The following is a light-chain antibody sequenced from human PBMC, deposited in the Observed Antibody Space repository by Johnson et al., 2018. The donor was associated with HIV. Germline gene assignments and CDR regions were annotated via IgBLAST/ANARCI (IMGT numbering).Light chain of an antibody. CDR2: ENN. J-gene: IGLJ1*01. CDR1: SSNIGNNY. CDR3: GTLDSSLRPYV. Sequence: QAVLTQPPSVSAAPGQKVTISCSGSSSNIGNNYVSWYQQLPGTAPKLLIYENNKLPSGIPDRFSGSKSGTSATLGITGLQTGDEADYYCGTLDSSLRPYVFGTGTKVTVL. V-gene: IGLV1-51*02.